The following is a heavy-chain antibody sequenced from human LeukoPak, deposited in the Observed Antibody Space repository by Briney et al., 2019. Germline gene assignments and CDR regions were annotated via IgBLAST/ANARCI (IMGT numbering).Heavy chain of an antibody. D-gene: IGHD3-3*01. J-gene: IGHJ4*02. V-gene: IGHV3-7*01. CDR1: GFTFSSYW. Sequence: GRSLRLSCAASGFTFSSYWMSWVRQAPGKGLEWVANIKQDGSEKYYVDSVKGRFTISRDNAKNSLYLQMNSLRAEDTAVYYCARGLTYYDFWSGYSSFDYWGQGTLVTVSS. CDR3: ARGLTYYDFWSGYSSFDY. CDR2: IKQDGSEK.